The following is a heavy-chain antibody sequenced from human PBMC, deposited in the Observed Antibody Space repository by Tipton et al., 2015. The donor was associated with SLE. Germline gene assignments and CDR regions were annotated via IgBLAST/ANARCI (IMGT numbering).Heavy chain of an antibody. CDR3: ARGPHYYDSAGLLY. Sequence: LRLSCAVSGGSFSGYYWYWVRQPPEQGLEWIGEITQSGVTNYNPSLKSRVTMSLDTSKNQFSLKLRSVTAADTAVYYCARGPHYYDSAGLLYWGQGTLVTVSS. CDR1: GGSFSGYY. V-gene: IGHV4-34*01. D-gene: IGHD3-22*01. CDR2: ITQSGVT. J-gene: IGHJ4*02.